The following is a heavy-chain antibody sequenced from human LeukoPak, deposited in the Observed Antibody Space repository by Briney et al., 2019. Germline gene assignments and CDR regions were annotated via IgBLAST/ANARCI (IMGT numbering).Heavy chain of an antibody. V-gene: IGHV3-30*03. J-gene: IGHJ4*02. CDR2: ISYDGSNK. D-gene: IGHD1-14*01. CDR1: GFTFSSYG. CDR3: ARENHGSFDY. Sequence: GRSLRLSCAASGFTFSSYGMHWVRQAPGKGLEWVAVISYDGSNKYYADSVKGRFAISRDNAKNSLYLQMNSLRAEDTAVYYCARENHGSFDYWGQGSLVTVST.